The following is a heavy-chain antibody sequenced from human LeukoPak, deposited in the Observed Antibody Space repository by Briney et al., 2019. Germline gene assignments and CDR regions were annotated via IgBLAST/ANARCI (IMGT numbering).Heavy chain of an antibody. CDR1: GGSISSYY. CDR3: ARHFFYDSSGLFGY. J-gene: IGHJ4*01. V-gene: IGHV4-59*08. Sequence: SETLSLTCTVSGGSISSYYWSWIRQPPGKGLEWIGYLHYSGSTNYNPSLKSRVTISVDTSKNQFSLKLSSVTAADTAVYYCARHFFYDSSGLFGYWGQEPWSPSPQ. D-gene: IGHD3-22*01. CDR2: LHYSGST.